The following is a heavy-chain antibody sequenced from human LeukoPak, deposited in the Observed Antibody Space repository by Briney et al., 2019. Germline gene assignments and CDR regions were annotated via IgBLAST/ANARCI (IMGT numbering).Heavy chain of an antibody. CDR1: GLTFSSYA. J-gene: IGHJ4*02. Sequence: GGSLRLSCAASGLTFSSYAMSWVRQAPGKGLEWVSAISGSGGSTYYADSVKGRFTISRDNSKNTLYLQMNSLRAEDTAVYYCAKVRGGYCSGGSCGYFDYWGQGTLVTVSS. CDR3: AKVRGGYCSGGSCGYFDY. V-gene: IGHV3-23*01. D-gene: IGHD2-15*01. CDR2: ISGSGGST.